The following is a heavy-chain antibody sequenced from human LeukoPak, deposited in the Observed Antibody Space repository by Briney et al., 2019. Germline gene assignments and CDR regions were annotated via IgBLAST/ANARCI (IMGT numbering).Heavy chain of an antibody. CDR1: GFTFSSYS. J-gene: IGHJ4*02. D-gene: IGHD3-3*01. CDR3: ARTQGDYDFWSGYYRAPYFDY. V-gene: IGHV3-48*01. CDR2: ISSSSSTI. Sequence: TGGSLRLSCAASGFTFSSYSMNWVRQAPGKGLEWVSYISSSSSTIYYADSVKGRFTISRDNAKNSLYLQMNSLRAEDTAVYYCARTQGDYDFWSGYYRAPYFDYWGQGTLVTVSS.